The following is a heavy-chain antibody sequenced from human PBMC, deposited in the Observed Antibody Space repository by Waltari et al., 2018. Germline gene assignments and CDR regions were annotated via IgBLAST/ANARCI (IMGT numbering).Heavy chain of an antibody. CDR1: GFSFSTSD. J-gene: IGHJ4*02. CDR3: AKQVHYDPFDY. Sequence: QVQLVESGGGVVQPGRSLRLSCAASGFSFSTSDMHWVRQAPGKGLEWVASMSFTGKNEYYADSVKGRFTVSRDNSKNTLYLQMNSLKPEDTAVYYCAKQVHYDPFDYWGQGALVTVSS. CDR2: MSFTGKNE. D-gene: IGHD4-17*01. V-gene: IGHV3-30*18.